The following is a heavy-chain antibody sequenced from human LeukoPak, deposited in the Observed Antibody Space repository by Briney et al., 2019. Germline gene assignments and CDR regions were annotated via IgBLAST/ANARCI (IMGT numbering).Heavy chain of an antibody. Sequence: SETLSLTCAVYGGPFSGYYWSWIRQPPGKGLEWIGEINHSGSTNYNPSLKSRVTISVDTSKNQFSLKLSSVTAADTAVYYCARAGYSSGWYNYWGQGTLVTVSS. CDR1: GGPFSGYY. CDR3: ARAGYSSGWYNY. D-gene: IGHD6-19*01. CDR2: INHSGST. J-gene: IGHJ4*02. V-gene: IGHV4-34*01.